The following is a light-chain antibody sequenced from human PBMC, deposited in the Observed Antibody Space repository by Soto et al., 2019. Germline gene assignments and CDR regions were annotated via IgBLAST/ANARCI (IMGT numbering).Light chain of an antibody. CDR1: SSNIETNP. Sequence: QSVLTQPPSVSAAPGQKVTIYCSGSSSNIETNPVYWYRHLPGTVPTLLIHNDDKRPSGIPDRFSGSKSGTSATLGITGLQTGDEADYYCGTWDASLSAGVFGGGTKVTVL. V-gene: IGLV1-51*01. CDR3: GTWDASLSAGV. J-gene: IGLJ2*01. CDR2: NDD.